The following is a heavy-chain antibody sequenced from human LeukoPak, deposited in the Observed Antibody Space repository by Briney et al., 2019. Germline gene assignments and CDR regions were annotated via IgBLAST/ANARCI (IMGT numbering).Heavy chain of an antibody. CDR2: TYYRSKWYN. D-gene: IGHD2-15*01. Sequence: SQTLSLTRAISGDSVSSNSVAWNWIRQSPSRGLEWLGRTYYRSKWYNDYAVSVKGRITINPDTSKNQFSLQLNSVTPEDTAVYYCARDHCSGGSCHWRFDYWGQGTLVTVSS. CDR1: GDSVSSNSVA. V-gene: IGHV6-1*01. J-gene: IGHJ4*02. CDR3: ARDHCSGGSCHWRFDY.